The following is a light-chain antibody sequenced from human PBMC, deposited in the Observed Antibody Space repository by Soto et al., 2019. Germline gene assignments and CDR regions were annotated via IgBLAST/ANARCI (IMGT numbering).Light chain of an antibody. V-gene: IGKV1-17*01. CDR3: VQHNSYPRT. CDR1: QGIGGD. Sequence: DIQMTQSPSSLSASVGDRVTITCRASQGIGGDAGWYQQKPGKPPKRLIYATSTLQSGIPSRFSGGGFGTESAHTISSLQPEDFATYYCVQHNSYPRTFGQGTRVEMK. J-gene: IGKJ1*01. CDR2: ATS.